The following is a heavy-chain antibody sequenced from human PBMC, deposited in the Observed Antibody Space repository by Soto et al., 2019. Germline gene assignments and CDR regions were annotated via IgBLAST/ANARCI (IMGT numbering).Heavy chain of an antibody. D-gene: IGHD3-22*01. J-gene: IGHJ4*02. CDR1: GGSISSGGYS. V-gene: IGHV4-30-2*01. CDR2: IYHSGST. Sequence: KPSETLSLTCAVSGGSISSGGYSWSWIRQPPGKGLEWIGYIYHSGSTYYNPSLKSRVTISVDRSKNQFSLKLSSVTAAGTAVYYCASKGDYYDSSGYYYGYFDYWGQGTLVTVSS. CDR3: ASKGDYYDSSGYYYGYFDY.